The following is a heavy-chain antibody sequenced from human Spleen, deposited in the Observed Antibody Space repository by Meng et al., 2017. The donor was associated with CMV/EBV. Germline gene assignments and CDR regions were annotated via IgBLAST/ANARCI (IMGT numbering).Heavy chain of an antibody. J-gene: IGHJ4*02. CDR2: VNPTSGGT. CDR1: STFNGYY. CDR3: ARAPTLIVVALGVYFDC. D-gene: IGHD3-22*01. Sequence: STFNGYYIHWVRQDPGQRLEWMGWVNPTSGGTTYEQKFQGRVTMTRDTSIGTAYMELSRLTSDDTDVYYCARAPTLIVVALGVYFDCWGQGTLVTVSS. V-gene: IGHV1-2*02.